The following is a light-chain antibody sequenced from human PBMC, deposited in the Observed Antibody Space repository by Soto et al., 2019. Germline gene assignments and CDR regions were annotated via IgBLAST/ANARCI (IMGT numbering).Light chain of an antibody. CDR1: QSVSRY. Sequence: EIVLTQSPATLSLSPGERATLSCRASQSVSRYSAWYQQKPGQAPRLLIYDASNRATGIPARFSGSGSGTDFTLTISSLEPEDFAVYYCQQRSIWPQTFGQGTKVEIK. CDR3: QQRSIWPQT. V-gene: IGKV3-11*01. CDR2: DAS. J-gene: IGKJ1*01.